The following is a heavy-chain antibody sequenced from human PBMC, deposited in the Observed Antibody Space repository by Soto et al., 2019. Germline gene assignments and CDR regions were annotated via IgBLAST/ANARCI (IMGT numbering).Heavy chain of an antibody. V-gene: IGHV3-30-3*01. CDR1: GFTFSSYA. J-gene: IGHJ4*02. CDR3: ARDYYDSSGSFYFDY. D-gene: IGHD3-22*01. Sequence: XGSLTLSCAVSGFTFSSYAMHWVRQAPGKGLEWVAVISYDGSNKYYADSVKGRFTISRDNSKNTLYLQMNSLRAEDTAVYYCARDYYDSSGSFYFDYWGQGTLVTVSS. CDR2: ISYDGSNK.